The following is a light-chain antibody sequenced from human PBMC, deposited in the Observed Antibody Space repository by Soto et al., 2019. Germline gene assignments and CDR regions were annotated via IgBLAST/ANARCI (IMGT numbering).Light chain of an antibody. CDR3: CSLTNSYTWV. CDR1: SSDVGGYNY. Sequence: QSALTQPASVSGSPGQSITISCTGTSSDVGGYNYVSWFQHHPGKVPKLMIYEVSHRPSGVSDRFSGSKSGTTASLTISGLQAEDEADYYCCSLTNSYTWVFGGGTKLTVL. V-gene: IGLV2-14*01. J-gene: IGLJ3*02. CDR2: EVS.